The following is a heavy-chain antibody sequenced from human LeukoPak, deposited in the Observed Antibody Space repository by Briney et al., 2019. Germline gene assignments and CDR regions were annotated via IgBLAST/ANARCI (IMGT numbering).Heavy chain of an antibody. CDR2: IYHSGSA. V-gene: IGHV4-4*02. J-gene: IGHJ4*02. D-gene: IGHD3-22*01. CDR3: ASAGHDGIGYKVC. CDR1: GGSISSSNW. Sequence: SETLSLTCAVSGGSISSSNWWSWVRQPPGKGLEWIGEIYHSGSANYNPSLKSRVTILVDKSKNQFSLRLSSVTAADTAVYYCASAGHDGIGYKVCWGQGTLVTVSS.